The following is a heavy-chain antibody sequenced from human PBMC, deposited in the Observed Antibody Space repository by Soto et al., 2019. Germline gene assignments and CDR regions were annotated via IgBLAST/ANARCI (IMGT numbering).Heavy chain of an antibody. CDR2: IYYNGGT. CDR1: GGSVGSGYDY. J-gene: IGHJ4*02. Sequence: QVQLQESGPGLVHPSETLSLTCSFSGGSVGSGYDYWSWIRQPPGKGLEGIGHIYYNGGTTYNPSLQSRGIISTDTAKTQCSLRLTSVTAAAAAMYYCAREGCGGGNCYSGYKVCIDYWGQGTLVTVSS. CDR3: AREGCGGGNCYSGYKVCIDY. D-gene: IGHD2-15*01. V-gene: IGHV4-61*01.